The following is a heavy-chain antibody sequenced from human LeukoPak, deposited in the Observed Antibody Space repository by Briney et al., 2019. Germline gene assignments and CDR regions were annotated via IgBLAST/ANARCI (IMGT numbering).Heavy chain of an antibody. CDR3: ARDSSSWFDY. V-gene: IGHV3-11*04. CDR2: ITTSGSTM. CDR1: GFKFSDSY. Sequence: PGGSLRLSCVASGFKFSDSYMNWIRQAPGKGLEWISYITTSGSTMYYADSVKGRFTVSRDNAKNSLYLQMNSLRAEDTAVYYCARDSSSWFDYWGQGTLVTVSS. J-gene: IGHJ4*02. D-gene: IGHD6-13*01.